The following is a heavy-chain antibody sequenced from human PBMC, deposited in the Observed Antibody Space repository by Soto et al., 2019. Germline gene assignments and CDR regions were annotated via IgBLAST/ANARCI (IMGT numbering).Heavy chain of an antibody. V-gene: IGHV1-46*01. CDR3: ARAGRGPRVFLNSFDY. J-gene: IGHJ4*02. Sequence: ASVKVSCKASGYTFTTYYIHWVRQAPGQGLEWMGIISPDGIRTDYAQKFQGRVIMTSDTSTNTVYMELSSLTSEDTAVYYCARAGRGPRVFLNSFDYWGQGTLVTVSS. D-gene: IGHD3-3*01. CDR2: ISPDGIRT. CDR1: GYTFTTYY.